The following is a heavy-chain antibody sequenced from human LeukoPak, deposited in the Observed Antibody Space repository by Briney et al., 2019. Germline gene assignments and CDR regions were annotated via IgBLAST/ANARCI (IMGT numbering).Heavy chain of an antibody. V-gene: IGHV1-8*01. CDR1: GYTFTSYD. D-gene: IGHD2-15*01. Sequence: ASVKVSCKASGYTFTSYDINWVRQATGQGLEWMGWMNPNSGNTGYAQKFQGRVTMTRNTSISTAYMELSSLRSEDTAVYYCASGRGGPKEVVVAAIDYWGQGTLVTVSS. CDR3: ASGRGGPKEVVVAAIDY. J-gene: IGHJ4*02. CDR2: MNPNSGNT.